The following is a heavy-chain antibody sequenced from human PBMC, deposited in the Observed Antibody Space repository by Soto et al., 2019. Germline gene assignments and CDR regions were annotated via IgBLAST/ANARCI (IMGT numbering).Heavy chain of an antibody. CDR2: IIPIFGTA. CDR1: GGTFGSYA. CDR3: ASSAGLWFGESTPFDP. D-gene: IGHD3-10*01. V-gene: IGHV1-69*13. J-gene: IGHJ5*02. Sequence: SVKVSCKGCGGTFGSYAISCVRQAPGQGLEWMGGIIPIFGTANYAQKFQGRVTITADESTSTAYMELSSLRSEDTAVYYCASSAGLWFGESTPFDPWGQGTLVTVSS.